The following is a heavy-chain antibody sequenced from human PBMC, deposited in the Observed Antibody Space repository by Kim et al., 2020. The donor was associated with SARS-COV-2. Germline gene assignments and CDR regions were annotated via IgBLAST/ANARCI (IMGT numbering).Heavy chain of an antibody. J-gene: IGHJ4*02. CDR1: GFTFSSYA. CDR2: INSKGGST. D-gene: IGHD5-18*01. Sequence: GGSLRLSCAASGFTFSSYAMHWVRQAPGKGLECVSAINSKGGSTYYANSVKGRFTISRDNSKNMLYLQMGSLRGKDMAVYFCARLYTALDYWGKGTLVTVSS. CDR3: ARLYTALDY. V-gene: IGHV3-64*01.